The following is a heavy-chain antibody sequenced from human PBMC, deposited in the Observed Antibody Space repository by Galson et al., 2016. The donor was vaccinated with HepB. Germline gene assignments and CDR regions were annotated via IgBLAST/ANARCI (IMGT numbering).Heavy chain of an antibody. CDR2: TYYRSKWFN. CDR3: VKGYVGIAYKNWFDP. Sequence: CAISGDSVSSNSAAWNWIRQSPSRGLEWLGRTYYRSKWFNNDAVSVKSRITINPDTSKNQFSLHLNSVTTEDSAVYYCVKGYVGIAYKNWFDPWGQGTLVTFSS. D-gene: IGHD1-1*01. J-gene: IGHJ5*02. V-gene: IGHV6-1*01. CDR1: GDSVSSNSAA.